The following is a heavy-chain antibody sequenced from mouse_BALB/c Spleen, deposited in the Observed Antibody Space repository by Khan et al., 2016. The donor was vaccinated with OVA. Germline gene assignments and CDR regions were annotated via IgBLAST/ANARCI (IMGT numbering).Heavy chain of an antibody. V-gene: IGHV1-26*01. CDR2: VNPNNGGT. Sequence: VQLKESGPDLVKPGASVKISCKASGYSFTGYYLHWVKQSHGKSLEWIGRVNPNNGGTSYTQKFKGKAIFTVDKSSNTAYMELRSLTSEDSAVYSCAIYHGYFDVGGAGTTVTVAS. J-gene: IGHJ1*01. CDR1: GYSFTGYY. D-gene: IGHD1-1*01. CDR3: AIYHGYFDV.